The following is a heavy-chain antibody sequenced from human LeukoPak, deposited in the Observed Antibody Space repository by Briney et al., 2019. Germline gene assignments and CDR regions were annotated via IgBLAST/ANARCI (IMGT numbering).Heavy chain of an antibody. CDR3: ARGYGGNVDY. D-gene: IGHD4-23*01. CDR1: GYSISSGKY. Sequence: SETLSPTCTVSGYSISSGKYCGWIRQPPGKGLECLGNIYQSGTTYYNPSLKSRGTISVDTSNNQFFLKLSSVTAADTAMYYCARGYGGNVDYWGQGTLVTVSS. V-gene: IGHV4-38-2*02. J-gene: IGHJ4*02. CDR2: IYQSGTT.